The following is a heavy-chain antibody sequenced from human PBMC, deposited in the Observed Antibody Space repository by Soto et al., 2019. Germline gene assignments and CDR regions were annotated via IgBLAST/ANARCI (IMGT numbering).Heavy chain of an antibody. CDR1: GGSFSGYY. J-gene: IGHJ6*02. Sequence: SETLSLTCAVYGGSFSGYYWNWIRQPPGKGLEWIGEINHSGSTNYNPSLKSRVTISVDTSKNQFSLKLSSVTAADTAVYYCARDPMVTYGMDVWGQGTTVTVSS. CDR3: ARDPMVTYGMDV. CDR2: INHSGST. D-gene: IGHD4-17*01. V-gene: IGHV4-34*01.